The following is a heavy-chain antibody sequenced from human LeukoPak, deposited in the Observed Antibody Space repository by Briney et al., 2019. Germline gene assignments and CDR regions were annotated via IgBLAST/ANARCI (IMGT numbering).Heavy chain of an antibody. Sequence: ASVKVSCKASGYTFTSYGITWVRQAPGQGLEWMGWINAGNGNTKYSQKFQGRVTITRDTSASTAYMELSSLRSEDTAVYYCARDPYDYYYYGMDVWGKGTTVTVSS. J-gene: IGHJ6*04. CDR3: ARDPYDYYYYGMDV. D-gene: IGHD3-16*01. V-gene: IGHV1-3*01. CDR1: GYTFTSYG. CDR2: INAGNGNT.